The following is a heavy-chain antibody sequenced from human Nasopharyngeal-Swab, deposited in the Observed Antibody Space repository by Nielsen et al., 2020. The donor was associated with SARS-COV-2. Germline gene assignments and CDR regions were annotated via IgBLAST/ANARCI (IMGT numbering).Heavy chain of an antibody. Sequence: GGSLRLSCAASGFTFSSYAMSWVRQAPGEGLEWVSAISGSGGSTYYAGSVQGRFTISRDNANNSLYLQMNSLRAEDTAVYYCAITRAWQHWYFDIWGLGTLVTVSS. V-gene: IGHV3-23*01. CDR1: GFTFSSYA. D-gene: IGHD5-12*01. J-gene: IGHJ2*01. CDR2: ISGSGGST. CDR3: AITRAWQHWYFDI.